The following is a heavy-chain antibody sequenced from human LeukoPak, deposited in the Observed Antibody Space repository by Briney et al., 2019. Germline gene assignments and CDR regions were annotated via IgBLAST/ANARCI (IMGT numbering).Heavy chain of an antibody. Sequence: SETLSLTCAVYGGSFSGYYWSWIRQPPGKGLEWIGEINHSGSTNYNPSLKSRVTISVDTSKNQFSLKLSSVTAADTAVYYCARVRGYPIPNWFDPWGQGTLVTVSS. CDR2: INHSGST. D-gene: IGHD3-3*01. CDR3: ARVRGYPIPNWFDP. CDR1: GGSFSGYY. J-gene: IGHJ5*02. V-gene: IGHV4-34*01.